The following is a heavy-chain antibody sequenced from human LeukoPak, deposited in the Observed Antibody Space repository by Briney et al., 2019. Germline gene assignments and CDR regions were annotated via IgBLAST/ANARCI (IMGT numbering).Heavy chain of an antibody. CDR1: GFTFSHYW. J-gene: IGHJ4*02. V-gene: IGHV3-7*01. D-gene: IGHD5-24*01. Sequence: PGGSLRLSCAASGFTFSHYWMSWVRQAPGKGLEWVANIRMDGGEQYYMDSVEGRFTISRDNAKNSLYLQMYSLRPEDTAVYYCARDKGYNSAYWGRGTLVTVSS. CDR3: ARDKGYNSAY. CDR2: IRMDGGEQ.